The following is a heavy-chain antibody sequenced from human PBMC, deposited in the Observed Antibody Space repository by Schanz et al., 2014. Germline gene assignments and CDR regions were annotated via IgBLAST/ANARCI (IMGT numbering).Heavy chain of an antibody. D-gene: IGHD5-18*01. CDR2: ITAYNGDT. Sequence: QVQLVQSGAEVKKPGASVKVSCKASGYSFISHAIHWVRQAPGQGLEWMGWITAYNGDTNYALKLQGRVTMTTDTSTGTAYMELRSLRSDDTALYYCTRGGYSYALSAFDIWGQGTMXTVSS. CDR1: GYSFISHA. J-gene: IGHJ3*02. V-gene: IGHV1-18*01. CDR3: TRGGYSYALSAFDI.